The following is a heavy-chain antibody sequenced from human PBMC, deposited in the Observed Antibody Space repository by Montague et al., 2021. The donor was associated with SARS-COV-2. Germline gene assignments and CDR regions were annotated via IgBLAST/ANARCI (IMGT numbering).Heavy chain of an antibody. CDR2: IYHSGST. D-gene: IGHD3-10*01. CDR3: ARDCYNYGSGSYQRWFDP. Sequence: SETLSLTCTVSGCSISSGYYWGWIRQPPGKGLEWIGSIYHSGSTYYNPSLKSRVTISVDTSKNQFSLELSSVTAADTAVYYCARDCYNYGSGSYQRWFDPWGQGTLVTVSS. V-gene: IGHV4-38-2*02. CDR1: GCSISSGYY. J-gene: IGHJ5*02.